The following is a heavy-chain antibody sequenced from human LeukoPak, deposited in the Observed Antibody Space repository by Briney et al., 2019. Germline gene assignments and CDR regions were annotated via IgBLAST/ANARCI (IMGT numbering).Heavy chain of an antibody. J-gene: IGHJ4*02. D-gene: IGHD3-16*01. CDR3: ARDGGGGVFDY. CDR2: ISGSSGYT. Sequence: GGSLRLACAASGFTFSGHYMSWIRQAPGKGLEWVSLISGSSGYTNYADSVEGRFTISRDNAKNSLYLQMNSLRAEDTAVYYCARDGGGGVFDYWGQGTLVTVSS. V-gene: IGHV3-11*06. CDR1: GFTFSGHY.